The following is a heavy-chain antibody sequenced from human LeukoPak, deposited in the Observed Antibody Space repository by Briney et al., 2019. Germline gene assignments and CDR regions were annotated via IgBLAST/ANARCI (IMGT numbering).Heavy chain of an antibody. V-gene: IGHV4-59*11. CDR3: ARGGLLDILYYYVFYY. CDR2: VSDGGKT. Sequence: RASQTLSLTCTVSGASISSHYWSWIRQPPGKGLEWIGYVSDGGKTSYNPSLKNRVAISVDTSMTHFSLNLSSVTAADTAVYFCARGGLLDILYYYVFYYWGQGILVTVSS. D-gene: IGHD3-22*01. CDR1: GASISSHY. J-gene: IGHJ4*02.